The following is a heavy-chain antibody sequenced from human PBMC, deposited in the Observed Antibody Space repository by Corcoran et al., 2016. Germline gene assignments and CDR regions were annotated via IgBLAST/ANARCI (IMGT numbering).Heavy chain of an antibody. D-gene: IGHD6-13*01. V-gene: IGHV1-46*01. J-gene: IGHJ4*02. CDR2: INPSGGSA. Sequence: QVQLVQSGAEVKKPGASVKVSCQASGYTFSSYNMQWVRQAPGQGLEWMGIINPSGGSATSAQKFQGRVTMTRDTSTSTVYMELSSLRFEDTAVYYWARDSGSWSVDYWGQGTLVTVSS. CDR3: ARDSGSWSVDY. CDR1: GYTFSSYN.